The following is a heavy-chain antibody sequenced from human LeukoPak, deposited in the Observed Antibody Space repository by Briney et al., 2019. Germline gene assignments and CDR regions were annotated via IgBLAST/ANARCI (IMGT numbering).Heavy chain of an antibody. J-gene: IGHJ4*02. CDR3: AREAKGSIAARPADY. V-gene: IGHV1-18*01. Sequence: GASVKVSCKASGYTFTSYGISWVRQAPGQGLEWMGWISAYNGNTNYAQKLQGRVTMPTDTSTSTAYMELRSLRSDDTAVYYCAREAKGSIAARPADYWGQGTLVTVSS. CDR1: GYTFTSYG. CDR2: ISAYNGNT. D-gene: IGHD6-6*01.